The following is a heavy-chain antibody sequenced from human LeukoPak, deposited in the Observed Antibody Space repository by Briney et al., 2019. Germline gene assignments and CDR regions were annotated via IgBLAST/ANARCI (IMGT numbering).Heavy chain of an antibody. V-gene: IGHV4-38-2*01. CDR2: IYHSGST. CDR3: ARHDGPHYYYYMDV. Sequence: SETLSLTCAVSGYSISSGYYWGWIWQPPGKGLEWIGSIYHSGSTYYNPSLKSRVTISVDTSKNQFSLKLSSVTAADTAVYYCARHDGPHYYYYMDVWGKGTTVTVSS. D-gene: IGHD4-17*01. CDR1: GYSISSGYY. J-gene: IGHJ6*03.